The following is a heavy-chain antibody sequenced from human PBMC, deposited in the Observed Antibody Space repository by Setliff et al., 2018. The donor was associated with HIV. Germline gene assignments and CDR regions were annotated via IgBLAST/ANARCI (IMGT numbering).Heavy chain of an antibody. V-gene: IGHV1-2*06. J-gene: IGHJ3*01. CDR2: IHPNTGST. D-gene: IGHD1-26*01. CDR1: GYTFTAYY. CDR3: AKQGYSDSLYAFGV. Sequence: ASVKVSCKSSGYTFTAYYIYWGRQAPGHGLELMGRIHPNTGSTNYLQEFQGRVTITRDTSMSTVYMALTGLTSDDTAVYYCAKQGYSDSLYAFGVWGQATMVTVSS.